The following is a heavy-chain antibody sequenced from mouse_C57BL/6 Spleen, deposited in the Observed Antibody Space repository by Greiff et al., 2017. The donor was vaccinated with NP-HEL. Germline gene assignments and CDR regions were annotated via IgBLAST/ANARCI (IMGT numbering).Heavy chain of an antibody. CDR3: ARSRGYFDY. CDR1: GYTFTSYW. Sequence: QVQLQQPGAELVMPGASVKLSCKASGYTFTSYWMHWVKQRPGQGLEWIGEIDPSDSYTNYNQKFKGKSPLTVDKSSSTAYMQLSSLTSEDSAVYYCARSRGYFDYWGQGTTLTVSS. CDR2: IDPSDSYT. V-gene: IGHV1-69*01. J-gene: IGHJ2*01.